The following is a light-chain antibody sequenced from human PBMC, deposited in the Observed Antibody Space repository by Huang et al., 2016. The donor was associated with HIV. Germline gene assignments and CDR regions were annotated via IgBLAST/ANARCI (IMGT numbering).Light chain of an antibody. CDR3: QQSYSTPGT. Sequence: DIQMTQSPSSLSASVGDRVTITCQASQSISSYLNWYQQKPGKAPNLLIYAASSLQSGVPSRFSGSGSGTDFTLTISSLQPEDFATYYCQQSYSTPGTFGQGTKLEIK. CDR1: QSISSY. V-gene: IGKV1-39*01. J-gene: IGKJ2*01. CDR2: AAS.